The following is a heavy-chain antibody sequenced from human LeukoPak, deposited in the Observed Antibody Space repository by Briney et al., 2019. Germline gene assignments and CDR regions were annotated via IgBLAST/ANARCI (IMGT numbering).Heavy chain of an antibody. J-gene: IGHJ4*02. Sequence: GESLKISCKGSGYSFTNYWIGWVRQMPGKGLEWMGIIYPGDSDTRYSPSFEGQVTFSADKSTSTAYLRWSSLKASDTAMYYCARHKDGPRAGEYFDYWGQGTLVTVSS. D-gene: IGHD3-16*01. CDR1: GYSFTNYW. CDR2: IYPGDSDT. CDR3: ARHKDGPRAGEYFDY. V-gene: IGHV5-51*01.